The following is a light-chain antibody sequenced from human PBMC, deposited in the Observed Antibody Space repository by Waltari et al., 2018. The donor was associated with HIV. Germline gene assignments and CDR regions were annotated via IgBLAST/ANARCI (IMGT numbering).Light chain of an antibody. V-gene: IGLV1-51*01. CDR2: DND. CDR3: GTRDSSLTEDWV. CDR1: SSTIRTTY. J-gene: IGLJ3*02. Sequence: QSVLTQPPSVSASPGQSVTLSCSGRSSTIRTTYVSCSQQRPGTAPKPLIYDNDKRPSGISDRFSGSKSATSATLAISGLRTGDEAHYYCGTRDSSLTEDWVFGGGTKLNVL.